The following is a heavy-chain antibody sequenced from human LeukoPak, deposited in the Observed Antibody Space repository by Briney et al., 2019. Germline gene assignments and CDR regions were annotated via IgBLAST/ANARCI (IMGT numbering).Heavy chain of an antibody. V-gene: IGHV1-2*02. J-gene: IGHJ5*02. CDR1: GYTFTGYY. CDR3: ARAITMVRGVAYNWFDP. D-gene: IGHD3-10*01. Sequence: GASVKVSCKASGYTFTGYYIHWVRQAPGQGLEWMGWINPNSGGTNYAQKFQGRVTMTRDTSISTAYMELSRLRSDDTAVYYCARAITMVRGVAYNWFDPWGQGTLVTVSS. CDR2: INPNSGGT.